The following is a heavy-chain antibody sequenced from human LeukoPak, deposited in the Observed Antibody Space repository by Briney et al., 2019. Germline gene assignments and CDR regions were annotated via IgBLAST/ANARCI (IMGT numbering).Heavy chain of an antibody. J-gene: IGHJ4*02. D-gene: IGHD3-10*01. CDR3: VRGSAFGDLDS. V-gene: IGHV3-64D*09. Sequence: GGSLRLFCSASGFTFSNYAVHWVRQAPGKGLEYVSAISSNGGSTYYADSVKGRFTISRDNSKNTLHLQMSSLRAEDTAVYYCVRGSAFGDLDSWGQGSLVTVSS. CDR1: GFTFSNYA. CDR2: ISSNGGST.